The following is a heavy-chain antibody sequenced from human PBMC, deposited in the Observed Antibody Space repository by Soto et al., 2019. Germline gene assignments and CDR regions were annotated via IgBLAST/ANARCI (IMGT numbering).Heavy chain of an antibody. CDR3: VRGRSYSVYDF. J-gene: IGHJ4*02. CDR2: IYPSGST. Sequence: SETLSLTCTVSGGSISGHSWIWIRQPAGKGLEWVGHIYPSGSTSYNPSLKSRVTMSLDTSNNQFFLNLTSVTTADTAVFFCVRGRSYSVYDFWGPGILVTVSS. CDR1: GGSISGHS. D-gene: IGHD5-12*01. V-gene: IGHV4-4*07.